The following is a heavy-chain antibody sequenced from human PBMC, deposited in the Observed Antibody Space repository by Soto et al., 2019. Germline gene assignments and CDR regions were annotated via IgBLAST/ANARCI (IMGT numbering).Heavy chain of an antibody. V-gene: IGHV3-30*18. J-gene: IGHJ6*02. Sequence: QVQLVESGGGVIQPGTSLSLSCGSSGFTFRSFGMYWVRQAPGKGLEWVAVVSDDGNHKYYADSVKGRFTVSRDNAKNMLYLQMNSLSGEATAVYYCAKDVGQQLVLNYGMDVWGQGTTVTVSS. D-gene: IGHD6-13*01. CDR1: GFTFRSFG. CDR2: VSDDGNHK. CDR3: AKDVGQQLVLNYGMDV.